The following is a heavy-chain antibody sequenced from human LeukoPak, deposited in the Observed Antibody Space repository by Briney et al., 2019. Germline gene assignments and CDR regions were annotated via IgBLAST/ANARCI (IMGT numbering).Heavy chain of an antibody. Sequence: SETLSLTCTVSGGSISSSNYYWGWIRQPPGKGLEWTGSIYYSGTTFYSPSLKSRVTISDDTAKNQFSLKLSSVTAADTAVYYCARHPPYVSGSWGSYYFDYWGQGNLLTVSS. CDR1: GGSISSSNYY. V-gene: IGHV4-39*01. CDR3: ARHPPYVSGSWGSYYFDY. CDR2: IYYSGTT. D-gene: IGHD3-10*01. J-gene: IGHJ4*02.